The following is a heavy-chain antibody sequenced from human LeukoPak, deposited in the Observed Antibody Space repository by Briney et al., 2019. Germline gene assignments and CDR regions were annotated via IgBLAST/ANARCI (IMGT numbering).Heavy chain of an antibody. Sequence: SETLSLTCSVSGDSFSSSSYYWGWIRQPPGKGLEWIGSINYSGTTYYNPSLKSRVTISVDTSKNQFSLKLSSVTAADTAVYYCARSIEDYYDSSGYYYYFDYWGQGTLVTVSS. CDR3: ARSIEDYYDSSGYYYYFDY. J-gene: IGHJ4*02. CDR2: INYSGTT. D-gene: IGHD3-22*01. V-gene: IGHV4-39*07. CDR1: GDSFSSSSYY.